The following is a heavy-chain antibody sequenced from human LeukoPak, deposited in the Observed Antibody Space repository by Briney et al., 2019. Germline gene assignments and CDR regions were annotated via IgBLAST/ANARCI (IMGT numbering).Heavy chain of an antibody. CDR3: ARNGYGDYPIDY. V-gene: IGHV3-66*01. D-gene: IGHD4-17*01. CDR2: IYSGGST. J-gene: IGHJ4*02. CDR1: GGSFSGYY. Sequence: ETLSLTCAVYGGSFSGYYWSWVRQAPGKGLEWVSVIYSGGSTYYADSVKGRFTISRDNSKNTMYLQMNSLRAEDTAVYYCARNGYGDYPIDYWGQGTLVTVSS.